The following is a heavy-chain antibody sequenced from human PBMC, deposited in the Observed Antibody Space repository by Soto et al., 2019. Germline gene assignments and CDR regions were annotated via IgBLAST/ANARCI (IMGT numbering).Heavy chain of an antibody. D-gene: IGHD4-17*01. CDR2: ISSSGGST. J-gene: IGHJ6*02. Sequence: GGSLRLSCAASGFTFSSYAMSWVRQAPGRGLEWVSAISSSGGSTYYADSVKGRFTISRDNSKNTLYLQMNSLRAEDTAVYYYAREIPSYGDYYYGMDVWGQGTTVTVSS. CDR1: GFTFSSYA. V-gene: IGHV3-23*01. CDR3: AREIPSYGDYYYGMDV.